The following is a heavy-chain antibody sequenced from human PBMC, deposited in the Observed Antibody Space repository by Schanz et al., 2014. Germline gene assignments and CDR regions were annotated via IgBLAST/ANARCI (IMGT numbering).Heavy chain of an antibody. V-gene: IGHV1-46*03. CDR3: ARDGVDAAAGGTY. CDR2: INPSGGST. Sequence: QVQLVQSGAEVKKPGASVKVSCKASGYTFTSDSMHWVRQAPGQGLEWMGMINPSGGSTTYAQKFQGRVTMTRDTSTSTVYMELSSLRSEDTAVYYCARDGVDAAAGGTYSGQGSLVTVSS. D-gene: IGHD6-13*01. CDR1: GYTFTSDS. J-gene: IGHJ4*02.